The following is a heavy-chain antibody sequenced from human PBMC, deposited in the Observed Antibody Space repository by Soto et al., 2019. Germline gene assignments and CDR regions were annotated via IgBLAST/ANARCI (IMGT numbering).Heavy chain of an antibody. CDR1: GFTLRGYW. V-gene: IGHV3-7*04. D-gene: IGHD3-16*01. CDR2: IKQDGSNK. Sequence: EVQLVESGGGLVQPGGSLRLTCAASGFTLRGYWMSWVRQAPGKGLEWVANIKQDGSNKYYVDSVKGRFTISRDNDNNSLYLQMNSLGVEDSAVYFCARGGGNFDQWGQGTLVTVSS. CDR3: ARGGGNFDQ. J-gene: IGHJ4*02.